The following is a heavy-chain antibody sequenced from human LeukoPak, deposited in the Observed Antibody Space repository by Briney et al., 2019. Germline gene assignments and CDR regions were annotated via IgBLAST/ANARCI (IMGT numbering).Heavy chain of an antibody. Sequence: SVKVSCKASGGTFSSYAISWVRQAPGQGLEWMGGIIPIFGTANYAQKFQGRVTITADESTSTAYMELSSLRSEDTAVYYCAIYGDYGGGYFDYWGQGTLVTVSS. CDR1: GGTFSSYA. J-gene: IGHJ4*02. V-gene: IGHV1-69*01. CDR2: IIPIFGTA. CDR3: AIYGDYGGGYFDY. D-gene: IGHD4-17*01.